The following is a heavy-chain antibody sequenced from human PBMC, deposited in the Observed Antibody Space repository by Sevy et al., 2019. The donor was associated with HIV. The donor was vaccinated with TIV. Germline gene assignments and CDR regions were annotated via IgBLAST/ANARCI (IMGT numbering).Heavy chain of an antibody. CDR2: ISSSGSTI. Sequence: GGSLRLSCAASGFTFSSYEMNWVRQAPGKGLEWVSYISSSGSTIYYPDSVKGRFTISRDNAKNSLYLQMNSLRAEDTAVYYCATASPRVADYWGQGTLVTVSS. J-gene: IGHJ4*02. CDR3: ATASPRVADY. CDR1: GFTFSSYE. V-gene: IGHV3-48*03. D-gene: IGHD2-15*01.